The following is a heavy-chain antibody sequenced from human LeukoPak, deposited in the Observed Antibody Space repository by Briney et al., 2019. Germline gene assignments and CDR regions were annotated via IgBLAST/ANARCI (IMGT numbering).Heavy chain of an antibody. V-gene: IGHV3-33*06. D-gene: IGHD1-26*01. CDR2: IWYDGSYT. J-gene: IGHJ4*02. Sequence: GGSLRLSCAASGFTFSSYGMHWVRQALGKGLEWVAVIWYDGSYTYYAESAKGRFTISRDNSRNTLYLQMSSLRAEDTAVYYCAKPTSGDGSFLIDYWGQGTLVTVSS. CDR1: GFTFSSYG. CDR3: AKPTSGDGSFLIDY.